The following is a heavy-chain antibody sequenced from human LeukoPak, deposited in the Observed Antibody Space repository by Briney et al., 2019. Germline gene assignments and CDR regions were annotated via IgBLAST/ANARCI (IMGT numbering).Heavy chain of an antibody. V-gene: IGHV4-39*07. D-gene: IGHD5-24*01. CDR2: IYYSGIT. CDR1: GDSINSRSYY. J-gene: IGHJ4*01. CDR3: ARSTRWLQLVDY. Sequence: SETLSLTCTVSGDSINSRSYYWGWIRQPPGKGLEWIGSIYYSGITYYNPSLKSRVTISVDTSKNQFSLKLSSVTAADTAVYYCARSTRWLQLVDYWGQGTLVTVSS.